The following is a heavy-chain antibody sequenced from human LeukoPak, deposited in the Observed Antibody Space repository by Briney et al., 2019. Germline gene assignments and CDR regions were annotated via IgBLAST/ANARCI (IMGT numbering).Heavy chain of an antibody. J-gene: IGHJ6*02. CDR3: ARAGGDGSGSYYSSYYYYGMDV. Sequence: PGGSLRLSCAASGFTFSSYSMNWVRQAPGKGLEWVSSISSSSKYIYNADSVKGRFTISRDNAKKSLYLQMNSLRAEDTAVYYCARAGGDGSGSYYSSYYYYGMDVWGQGTTVTISS. V-gene: IGHV3-21*01. CDR2: ISSSSKYI. CDR1: GFTFSSYS. D-gene: IGHD3-10*01.